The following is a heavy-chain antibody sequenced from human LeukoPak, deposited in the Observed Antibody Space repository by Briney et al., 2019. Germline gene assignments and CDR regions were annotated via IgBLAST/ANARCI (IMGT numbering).Heavy chain of an antibody. CDR2: IWHDGSIK. Sequence: GRSLRLSCAASGFIFSTYGIHWVRQAPGKGLEWVAVIWHDGSIKYYADSVKDRFTISRDNYENTLYLQMNSLTAEDTGVYYCARAVGPYDYWGQGTLVTVSS. CDR3: ARAVGPYDY. J-gene: IGHJ4*02. V-gene: IGHV3-33*01. D-gene: IGHD3-10*01. CDR1: GFIFSTYG.